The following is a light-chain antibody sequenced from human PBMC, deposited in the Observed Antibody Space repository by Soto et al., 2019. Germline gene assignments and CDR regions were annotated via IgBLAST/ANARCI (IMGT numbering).Light chain of an antibody. V-gene: IGLV4-69*01. J-gene: IGLJ2*01. CDR1: SGHSSYA. CDR3: QTWGTGIQGV. CDR2: VNSDGGH. Sequence: QLVLTQSPSASASLGASVKLTCTLSSGHSSYAITWHQQQAQKSPRYLMKVNSDGGHSKGDGIPDRFSGSSSGAERYLTISSLQSEDEADYYCQTWGTGIQGVFGGGTKVTVL.